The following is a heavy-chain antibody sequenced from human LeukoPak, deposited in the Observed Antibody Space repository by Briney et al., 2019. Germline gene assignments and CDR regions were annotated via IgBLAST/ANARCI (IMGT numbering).Heavy chain of an antibody. J-gene: IGHJ4*02. CDR3: ARDYGHSGYDYLPYY. D-gene: IGHD5-12*01. CDR2: IRQDEGEK. Sequence: PVGSLRLSSAASGFNFISHWMTGVPQAPGKGPEWVANIRQDEGEKYYADSVTGRFTISRDNAKNAVYLQMDGLRAEDTAVYYCARDYGHSGYDYLPYYWGQGTLVTVSS. CDR1: GFNFISHW. V-gene: IGHV3-7*01.